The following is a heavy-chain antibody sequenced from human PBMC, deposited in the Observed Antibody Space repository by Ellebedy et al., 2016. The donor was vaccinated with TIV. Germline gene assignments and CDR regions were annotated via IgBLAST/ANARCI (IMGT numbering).Heavy chain of an antibody. D-gene: IGHD3-3*01. V-gene: IGHV3-23*01. CDR1: GFTFSSYA. J-gene: IGHJ6*02. CDR2: ISGSGGST. CDR3: AKSPKREPPGVVIMAIYYYYGMDV. Sequence: GESLKISCAASGFTFSSYAMSWVRQAPGKGLEWVSAISGSGGSTYYADSVKGRFTISRDNSKNTLYLQMNSLRAEDTAVYYCAKSPKREPPGVVIMAIYYYYGMDVWGQGTTVTVSS.